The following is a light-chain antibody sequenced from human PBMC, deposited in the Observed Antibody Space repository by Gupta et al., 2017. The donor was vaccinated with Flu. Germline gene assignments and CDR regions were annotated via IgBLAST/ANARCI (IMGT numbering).Light chain of an antibody. J-gene: IGLJ1*01. Sequence: QSVLTQPPSASGTPGQTVTISCSGSSSNIENDFVYWYPQLPGTAPKLLIYKDYQRPSGVPDRFSGSKSGTSASLAISGLRSEDEADYYCVGWDGSLSGYVFGTGTKVTVL. CDR1: SSNIENDF. V-gene: IGLV1-47*01. CDR2: KDY. CDR3: VGWDGSLSGYV.